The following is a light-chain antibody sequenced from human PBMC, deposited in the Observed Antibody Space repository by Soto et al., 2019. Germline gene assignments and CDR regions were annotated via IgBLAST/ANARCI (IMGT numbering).Light chain of an antibody. CDR1: QSVSSSY. CDR2: GAS. Sequence: EIVLTQSPGTLSLSPGERATLSCRASQSVSSSYLAWYQPKPGQAPRLLIYGASTRPTGIPDRFSGSGSGTDFTLTISRLEAEDFAVYYCQQYGSSPMCTFGRGTKLEIK. J-gene: IGKJ2*02. CDR3: QQYGSSPMCT. V-gene: IGKV3-20*01.